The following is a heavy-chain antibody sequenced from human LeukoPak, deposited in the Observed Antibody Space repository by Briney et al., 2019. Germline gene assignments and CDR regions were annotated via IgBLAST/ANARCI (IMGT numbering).Heavy chain of an antibody. J-gene: IGHJ4*02. CDR3: ASWGYSYGYGGY. CDR1: GSAFSSYS. CDR2: IYSGGST. D-gene: IGHD5-18*01. Sequence: GGSLRLSCAASGSAFSSYSMNWVRQAPGKGLEWVSVIYSGGSTYYADSVKGRFTISRDNSKNTLYLQMNSLRAEDTAVYYCASWGYSYGYGGYWGQGTLVTVSS. V-gene: IGHV3-53*01.